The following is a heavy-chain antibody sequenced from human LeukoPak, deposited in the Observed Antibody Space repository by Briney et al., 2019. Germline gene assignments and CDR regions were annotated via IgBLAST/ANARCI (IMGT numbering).Heavy chain of an antibody. Sequence: PGGSPRLSCAASGFTFSSYSMTWVRQAPGKGLEWVSSISSSSGYIFYADSVKGRFTISRDNSKKIVYLQMDSLRVDDTAVYYCARGGYQPYYYMDVWGTGTTVTVSS. CDR1: GFTFSSYS. CDR3: ARGGYQPYYYMDV. J-gene: IGHJ6*03. D-gene: IGHD2-2*01. CDR2: ISSSSGYI. V-gene: IGHV3-21*01.